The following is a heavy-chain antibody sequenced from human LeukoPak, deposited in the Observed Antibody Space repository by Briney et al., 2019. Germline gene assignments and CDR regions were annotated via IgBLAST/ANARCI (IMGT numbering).Heavy chain of an antibody. V-gene: IGHV4-31*03. D-gene: IGHD3-10*01. CDR3: ARADRNYYGSGSPSDYFDY. J-gene: IGHJ4*02. Sequence: PSETLSLTCTVSGGSISSGGYYWSWIRQHPGKGLEWIGYIYYSGSTYYNPSLKSRVTISVDTSKNQFSLKLSSVAAADTAVYYCARADRNYYGSGSPSDYFDYWGQGTLVTVSS. CDR1: GGSISSGGYY. CDR2: IYYSGST.